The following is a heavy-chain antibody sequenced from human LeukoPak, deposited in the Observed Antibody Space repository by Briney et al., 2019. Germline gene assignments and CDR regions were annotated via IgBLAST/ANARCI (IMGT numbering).Heavy chain of an antibody. CDR3: ARDRHYDFWSGYSDDYYMDV. Sequence: GGSLRLSCEASGFSFSSYNMDWVRQTPGKGLEWISSITTSSTYTFYADSVKGRFTISRDNAKNSLYLQMNSLRAEDTAVYYCARDRHYDFWSGYSDDYYMDVWGKGTTVTVSS. V-gene: IGHV3-21*01. J-gene: IGHJ6*03. D-gene: IGHD3-3*01. CDR1: GFSFSSYN. CDR2: ITTSSTYT.